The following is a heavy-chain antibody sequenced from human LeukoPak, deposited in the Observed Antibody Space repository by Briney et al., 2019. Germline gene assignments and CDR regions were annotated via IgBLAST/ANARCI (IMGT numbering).Heavy chain of an antibody. J-gene: IGHJ4*02. CDR2: IYPDDSDT. CDR1: GFSFTNYW. CDR3: AKLSSGWSLDY. V-gene: IGHV5-51*01. D-gene: IGHD6-19*01. Sequence: GESLKISFKGSGFSFTNYWIAWVRQMPVKGLGWMGIIYPDDSDTRYSPSFQGQVTISVDKSISTAYLQWSSLKASDSAIYYCAKLSSGWSLDYWGQGTLVTVSS.